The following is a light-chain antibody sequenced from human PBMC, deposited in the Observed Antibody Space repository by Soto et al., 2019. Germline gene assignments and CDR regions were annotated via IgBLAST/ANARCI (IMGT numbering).Light chain of an antibody. J-gene: IGKJ1*01. CDR2: KAS. CDR1: QSISSG. V-gene: IGKV1-5*03. Sequence: DIQMNQSPSTLSASVGDRVTITCRASQSISSGLAWYQQKPGKAPKLLIYKASSLQSGVQSRFSGSGSGTEFTITISSLQPYDFATYYCQKYGNYWTFGQGTKVEIK. CDR3: QKYGNYWT.